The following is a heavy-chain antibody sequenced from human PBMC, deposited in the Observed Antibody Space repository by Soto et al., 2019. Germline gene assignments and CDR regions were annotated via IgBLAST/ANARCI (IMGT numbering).Heavy chain of an antibody. CDR2: IYYSGST. CDR3: ARGMGDILTGYYIGAFDI. D-gene: IGHD3-9*01. CDR1: GGSISSYY. V-gene: IGHV4-59*01. J-gene: IGHJ3*02. Sequence: SETLSLTCTVSGGSISSYYWSWIRQPPGKGLEWIGYIYYSGSTNYNPSLKSRVTISVDTSKNQFSLKLSSVTAADTAVYYCARGMGDILTGYYIGAFDIWGQGTMVTVSS.